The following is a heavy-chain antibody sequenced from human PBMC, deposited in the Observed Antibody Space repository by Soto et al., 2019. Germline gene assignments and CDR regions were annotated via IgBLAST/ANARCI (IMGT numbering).Heavy chain of an antibody. V-gene: IGHV1-3*04. CDR3: ARDTDLTLVTTLDY. CDR2: INISNGNT. CDR1: GYPFTSYD. Sequence: XSVKVSCKASGYPFTSYDINWVRQAPGQRLECMGWINISNGNTEYSQNFQGRVTMTRDTSASTAYMELSSLRSEDTAVYYCARDTDLTLVTTLDYWGQGTPVTVSS. J-gene: IGHJ4*02. D-gene: IGHD4-17*01.